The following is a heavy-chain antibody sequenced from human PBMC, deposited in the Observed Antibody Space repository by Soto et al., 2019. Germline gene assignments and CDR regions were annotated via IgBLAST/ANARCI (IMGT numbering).Heavy chain of an antibody. D-gene: IGHD3-22*01. CDR1: GGSVSSSSYY. Sequence: SETLFLTCTVSGGSVSSSSYYWGWIRQPPGKGLEWIGSIYYSGSTYYNPSLKSRVTISVDTSENQFSLKLSSVTAADTAVYYCASHYDSSGYYPFWDYWGQGTLVTVSS. J-gene: IGHJ4*02. CDR3: ASHYDSSGYYPFWDY. V-gene: IGHV4-39*01. CDR2: IYYSGST.